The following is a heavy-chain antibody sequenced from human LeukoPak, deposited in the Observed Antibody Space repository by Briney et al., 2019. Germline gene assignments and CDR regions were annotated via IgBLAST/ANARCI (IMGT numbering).Heavy chain of an antibody. CDR2: INSDGSST. Sequence: PGGSLRLSCAASEFTFSSYWVHWVRQAPGKGLVWVSRINSDGSSTDYAASVKGRFAISRDNAKNTLYLQVNSLRAEDTAVYYCARGPSGWGSLDSWGQGTLVTVSS. CDR3: ARGPSGWGSLDS. D-gene: IGHD7-27*01. CDR1: EFTFSSYW. V-gene: IGHV3-74*01. J-gene: IGHJ4*02.